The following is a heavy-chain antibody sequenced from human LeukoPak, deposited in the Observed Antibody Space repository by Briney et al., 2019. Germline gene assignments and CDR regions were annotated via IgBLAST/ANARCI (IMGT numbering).Heavy chain of an antibody. D-gene: IGHD1-26*01. V-gene: IGHV3-66*01. J-gene: IGHJ4*02. Sequence: GGSLRLSCAASAFTVSSNFMGWVRQAPGKGLDVVPILYGDGTTYYADSAEGRFTISRDSSKNTLFLQIDSLRGEDTAVYYCARGPAAILGGLWNYFDSWGQGTLVTVSS. CDR3: ARGPAAILGGLWNYFDS. CDR1: AFTVSSNF. CDR2: LYGDGTT.